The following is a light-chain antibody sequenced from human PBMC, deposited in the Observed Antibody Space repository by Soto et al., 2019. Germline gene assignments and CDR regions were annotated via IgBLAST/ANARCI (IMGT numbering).Light chain of an antibody. CDR3: QQYGSSPPIT. CDR1: QSVSSNY. V-gene: IGKV3-20*01. CDR2: GAS. J-gene: IGKJ5*01. Sequence: EIVLTQSPGTLSLSPGERATLSCRASQSVSSNYLACYQQKPGQAPRLLIYGASSRATGIPDRFSGSGSGTDFTLTISRLEPEDFAVYYCQQYGSSPPITFGQGTRLEIK.